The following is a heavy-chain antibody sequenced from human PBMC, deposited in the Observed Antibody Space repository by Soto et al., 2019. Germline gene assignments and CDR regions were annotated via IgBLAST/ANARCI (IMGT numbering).Heavy chain of an antibody. CDR2: ISYDGSNK. Sequence: GGSLRLSCAASGFTFSSYGMHWVRQAPGKGLEWVAVISYDGSNKYYADSVKGRFTISRDNSKNTLYLQMNSLRAEDTAVYYCAKDRIAVAGPDYYYYGMDVWGQGTTVTVSS. V-gene: IGHV3-30*18. J-gene: IGHJ6*02. CDR1: GFTFSSYG. D-gene: IGHD6-19*01. CDR3: AKDRIAVAGPDYYYYGMDV.